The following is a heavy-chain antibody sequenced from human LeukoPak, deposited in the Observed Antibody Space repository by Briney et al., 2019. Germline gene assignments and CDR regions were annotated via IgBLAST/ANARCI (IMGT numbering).Heavy chain of an antibody. J-gene: IGHJ4*02. CDR2: ISAYNGNT. D-gene: IGHD3-3*01. Sequence: ASVKVPCKASGYTFTSYGISWVRQAPGQGLEWMGWISAYNGNTNYAQKLPGRVTMTTDTSTSTAYMELRSLISDDTAVYYCARATRSIFGVVIIPCDYWGQGTLVTVSS. CDR3: ARATRSIFGVVIIPCDY. CDR1: GYTFTSYG. V-gene: IGHV1-18*01.